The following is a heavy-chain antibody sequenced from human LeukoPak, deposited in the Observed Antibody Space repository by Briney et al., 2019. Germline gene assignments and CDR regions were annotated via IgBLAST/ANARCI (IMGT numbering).Heavy chain of an antibody. V-gene: IGHV3-33*08. CDR2: IWYDGSNK. Sequence: GGSLRLSCAASGFTFSTYWMNWYRQAPGKGLEWVAIIWYDGSNKYFAESVMGRFSISKDNSKNTVYLQMNSLRIEDTAVYYCARAGIGNALDYWGQGTQVTVSS. J-gene: IGHJ4*02. CDR3: ARAGIGNALDY. D-gene: IGHD2-2*01. CDR1: GFTFSTYW.